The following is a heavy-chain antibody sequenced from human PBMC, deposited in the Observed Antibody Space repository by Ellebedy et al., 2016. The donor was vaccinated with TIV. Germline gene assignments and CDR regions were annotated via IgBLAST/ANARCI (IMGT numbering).Heavy chain of an antibody. CDR1: GFTFSSYT. J-gene: IGHJ4*02. D-gene: IGHD6-6*01. CDR2: ISSSSSYI. V-gene: IGHV3-21*01. CDR3: ARDDGAYSSSSGIDY. Sequence: GESLKISXAASGFTFSSYTMNWVRQAPGKGLEWVSSISSSSSYIYYADSVKGRFTISRDNAKNSLYLQMKSLRAEDTAVYYCARDDGAYSSSSGIDYWGQGTLVTVSS.